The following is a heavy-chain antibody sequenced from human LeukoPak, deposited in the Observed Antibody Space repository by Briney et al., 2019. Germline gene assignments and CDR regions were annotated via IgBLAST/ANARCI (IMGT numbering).Heavy chain of an antibody. Sequence: PSETLSLTCSVSGGPISGYYWTWIRQPPGKGLEWIGYIYYSGSTNYNPSLKSRVTLSVDTSKNQFSLKLNSVTAADTAVYFCAREPPGIDDAFDIWGQGTMVTVSS. CDR1: GGPISGYY. CDR2: IYYSGST. V-gene: IGHV4-59*01. CDR3: AREPPGIDDAFDI. J-gene: IGHJ3*02. D-gene: IGHD2-15*01.